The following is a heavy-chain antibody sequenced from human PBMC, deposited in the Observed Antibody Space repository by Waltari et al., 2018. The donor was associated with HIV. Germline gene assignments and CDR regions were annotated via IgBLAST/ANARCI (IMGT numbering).Heavy chain of an antibody. J-gene: IGHJ4*02. CDR2: ISHSGTS. CDR3: ARGRVVATAPLIGDTTVAY. V-gene: IGHV4-34*02. Sequence: QVQLQQWGAGLLTPAETLSLTCAVYGGSFSGYYWTWIRQPPGQGLEWIGEISHSGTSINNPSRPSRCPLSVDSSKNQFSLQLISVTAADTAVYYCARGRVVATAPLIGDTTVAYWGQGTLVTVSS. D-gene: IGHD5-12*01. CDR1: GGSFSGYY.